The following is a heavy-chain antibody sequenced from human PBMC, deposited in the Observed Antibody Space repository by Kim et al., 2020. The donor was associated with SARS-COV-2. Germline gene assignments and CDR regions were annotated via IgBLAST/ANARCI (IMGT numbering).Heavy chain of an antibody. J-gene: IGHJ5*02. V-gene: IGHV4-31*03. CDR3: ARGLGSEWFGETGCFDP. D-gene: IGHD3-10*01. CDR1: GGSISSGGYY. CDR2: IYYSGST. Sequence: TLSLTCTVSGGSISSGGYYWSWIRQHPGKGLEWIGYIYYSGSTYYNPSLKSRVTISVDTSKNQFSLKLSSVTAADTAVYYCARGLGSEWFGETGCFDPWGQGTLVTVSS.